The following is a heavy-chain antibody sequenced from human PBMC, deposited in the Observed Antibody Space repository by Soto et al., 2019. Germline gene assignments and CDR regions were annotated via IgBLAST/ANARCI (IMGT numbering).Heavy chain of an antibody. CDR3: AKDLDSSGSRVAFDI. D-gene: IGHD3-22*01. CDR2: ISGSGGST. J-gene: IGHJ3*02. CDR1: GFTFSSYA. V-gene: IGHV3-23*01. Sequence: GGSLRLSCAASGFTFSSYAMSWVRQAPGKGLEWVSAISGSGGSTYYADSLKGRFTISRDNSKNTLYLQMNNLRAEDTAVYYYAKDLDSSGSRVAFDIWGQGTMVTVSS.